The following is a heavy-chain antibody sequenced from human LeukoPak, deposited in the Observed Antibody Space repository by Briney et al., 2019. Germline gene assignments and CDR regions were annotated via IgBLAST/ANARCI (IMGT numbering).Heavy chain of an antibody. CDR3: ARDTGGDRWKRVLLWSNWFDP. CDR1: RYTFSSYG. J-gene: IGHJ5*02. V-gene: IGHV1-18*01. D-gene: IGHD3-10*01. Sequence: GASVKVSCKASRYTFSSYGISWVRQAPGQGLEWMGWISAYNGNTNYAQKLQGRVTMTTDTSTSTAYMELRSLNSDDTAVYYCARDTGGDRWKRVLLWSNWFDPWGQGTLVTVSS. CDR2: ISAYNGNT.